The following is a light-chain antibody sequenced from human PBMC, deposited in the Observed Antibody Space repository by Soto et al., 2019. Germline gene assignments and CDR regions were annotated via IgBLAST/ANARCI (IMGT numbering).Light chain of an antibody. Sequence: EIVLTQSPGTLSLSPGERATLSCRASQSVSSNYLAWYQQKPGQAPRLLIYGASSRATGTPDRFSGSGSGTGFTLTISRLEPEDFAVYYCQQYIDWPPYTFGQGTKVDIK. CDR1: QSVSSNY. V-gene: IGKV3-20*01. CDR2: GAS. J-gene: IGKJ2*01. CDR3: QQYIDWPPYT.